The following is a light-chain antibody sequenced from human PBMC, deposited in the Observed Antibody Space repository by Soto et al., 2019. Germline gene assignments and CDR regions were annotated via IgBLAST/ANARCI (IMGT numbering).Light chain of an antibody. Sequence: SYELTQPPLVSVSLGQTASITCSGDKLGDKYACWYQQKPGQSPVLVIYQDSKRPSGIPERFSGSNSGNTTTLTISGTQAMDEADYYCQAWDTSTVVFGGGTKLTAL. J-gene: IGLJ2*01. CDR1: KLGDKY. CDR2: QDS. CDR3: QAWDTSTVV. V-gene: IGLV3-1*01.